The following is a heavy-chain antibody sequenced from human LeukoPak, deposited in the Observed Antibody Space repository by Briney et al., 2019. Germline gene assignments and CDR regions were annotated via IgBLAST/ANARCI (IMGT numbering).Heavy chain of an antibody. CDR3: ARDYCGGDCFSDY. D-gene: IGHD2-21*02. J-gene: IGHJ4*02. CDR1: GYTFTGYY. CDR2: INPNSGDT. V-gene: IGHV1-2*06. Sequence: ASVKVSCKASGYTFTGYYVHWVRQAPGQGLEWMGRINPNSGDTNYAQKFQGRVTMTRDTSISTAHMELSRLRSDDTAVYYCARDYCGGDCFSDYWGQGTLVTVSS.